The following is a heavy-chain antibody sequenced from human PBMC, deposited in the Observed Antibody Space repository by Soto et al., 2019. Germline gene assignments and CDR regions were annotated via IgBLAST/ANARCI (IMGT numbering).Heavy chain of an antibody. D-gene: IGHD4-17*01. CDR2: IYYSGST. CDR3: ARTTVTTFFDY. Sequence: SHTCTVADGSISSYYWRWIRQPPGKGLEWIGYIYYSGSTNYNPSLKSRVTISVDTSKNQFSLKLSSVTAADTAVYYCARTTVTTFFDYWGQGTLVTVSS. J-gene: IGHJ4*02. CDR1: DGSISSYY. V-gene: IGHV4-59*08.